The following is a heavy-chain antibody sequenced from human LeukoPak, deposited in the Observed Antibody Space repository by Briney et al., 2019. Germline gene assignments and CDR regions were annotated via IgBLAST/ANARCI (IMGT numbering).Heavy chain of an antibody. V-gene: IGHV3-21*01. D-gene: IGHD1-20*01. CDR2: ISSSSSYI. CDR3: ARETDWYNWNGGAFDI. CDR1: GFTFSSYS. J-gene: IGHJ3*02. Sequence: GGSLRLSCAASGFTFSSYSMNWVRQAPGKGLEWVSSISSSSSYIYYADSVKGRFTISRDNSKNTLYLQMNSLRAEDTAVYYCARETDWYNWNGGAFDIWGQGTMVTVSS.